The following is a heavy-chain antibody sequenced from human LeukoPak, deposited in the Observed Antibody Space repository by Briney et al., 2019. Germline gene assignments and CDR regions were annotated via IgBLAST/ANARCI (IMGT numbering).Heavy chain of an antibody. CDR3: ARESSYSNEYYFDY. V-gene: IGHV1-18*01. J-gene: IGHJ4*02. D-gene: IGHD4-11*01. Sequence: RASVKVSCKASGYTFTSYGISWVRQAPGQGLEWMGWISAYNGNTNYAQKLRGRVTMTTDTSTSTAYMELRSLRSDDTAVYYCARESSYSNEYYFDYWGQGTLVTVSS. CDR2: ISAYNGNT. CDR1: GYTFTSYG.